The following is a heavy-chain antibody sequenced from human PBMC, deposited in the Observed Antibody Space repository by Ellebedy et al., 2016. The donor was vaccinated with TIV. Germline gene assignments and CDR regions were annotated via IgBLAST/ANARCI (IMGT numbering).Heavy chain of an antibody. CDR1: GGTFSSYA. CDR2: IIPIFGTA. J-gene: IGHJ6*03. Sequence: SVKVSXXASGGTFSSYAISWVRQAPGQGLEWMGGIIPIFGTANYAQKFQGRVTITADESTSTAYMELSSLRSEDTAVYYCAINPVDTAINFPRPAYYYYYMDVWGKGTTVTVSS. V-gene: IGHV1-69*13. CDR3: AINPVDTAINFPRPAYYYYYMDV. D-gene: IGHD5-18*01.